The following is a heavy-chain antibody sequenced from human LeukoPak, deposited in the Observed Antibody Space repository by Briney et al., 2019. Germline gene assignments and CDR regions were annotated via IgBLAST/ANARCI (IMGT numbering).Heavy chain of an antibody. V-gene: IGHV1-18*01. Sequence: ASVKVSCKTSGYTFTSYGISCVRPAPGQGREWMGWINAYNGNTKYAQKLQGRVTMTTDTSTSTAYMELRSLRFDDTAVYYCARRQGTTLSFDYWGQGTLVTVSS. D-gene: IGHD1-1*01. CDR2: INAYNGNT. CDR1: GYTFTSYG. J-gene: IGHJ4*02. CDR3: ARRQGTTLSFDY.